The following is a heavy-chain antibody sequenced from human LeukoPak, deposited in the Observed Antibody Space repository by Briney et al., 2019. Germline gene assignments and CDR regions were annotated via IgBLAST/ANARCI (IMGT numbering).Heavy chain of an antibody. V-gene: IGHV3-7*01. J-gene: IGHJ6*03. CDR3: ARSSAITYYYMDV. Sequence: PGGSLRLSCAASGFSFSGYWITWVRQAPGKGLEWVANIKQDGSDKNYVDSVKGRFTISRDNAKNSLYLQMNSLRAEDTAVYYCARSSAITYYYMDVWGTGTTVTVSS. CDR1: GFSFSGYW. D-gene: IGHD2-2*01. CDR2: IKQDGSDK.